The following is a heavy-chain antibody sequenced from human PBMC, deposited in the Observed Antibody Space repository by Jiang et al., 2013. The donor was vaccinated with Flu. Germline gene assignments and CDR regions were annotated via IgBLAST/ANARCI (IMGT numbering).Heavy chain of an antibody. V-gene: IGHV2-70*11. J-gene: IGHJ6*02. CDR3: ARTLLGYYDILTGYSENNYGMDV. CDR2: IDWDDDK. CDR1: GFSLSTSGMC. D-gene: IGHD3-9*01. Sequence: KPTQTLTLTCTFSGFSLSTSGMCVSWIRQPPGKALEWLARIDWDDDKYYSTSLKTRLTISKDTSKNQVVLTMTNMDPVDTATYYCARTLLGYYDILTGYSENNYGMDVWGQGTTVTVSS.